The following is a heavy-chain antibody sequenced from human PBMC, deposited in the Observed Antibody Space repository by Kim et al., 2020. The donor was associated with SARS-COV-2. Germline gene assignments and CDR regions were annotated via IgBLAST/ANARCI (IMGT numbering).Heavy chain of an antibody. CDR2: LFSDSRT. J-gene: IGHJ5*02. V-gene: IGHV3-53*01. CDR1: GFTVSADH. Sequence: GGSLRLSCAASGFTVSADHMSWVRQAPGKGLEWVSLLFSDSRTFYADSVKGRFTISRDDSRNTVYLEMNSLRPEDTAAYYCARDDWFDPWGHGTQPTASS. CDR3: ARDDWFDP.